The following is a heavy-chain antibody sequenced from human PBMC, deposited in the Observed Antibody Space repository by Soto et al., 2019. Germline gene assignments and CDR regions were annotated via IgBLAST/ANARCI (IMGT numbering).Heavy chain of an antibody. CDR2: ISSGGEYI. Sequence: EVQLVESGGGLVKPGGSLRLSCTASGLIFSNYGMNWVRQAAGKRPEWVSSISSGGEYIDYADSVKGRLTISRDNANNILYLQLTSLGVEITAVYYCATDGAAGAVMGVWGKGTRSPSP. D-gene: IGHD6-13*01. V-gene: IGHV3-21*06. CDR1: GLIFSNYG. CDR3: ATDGAAGAVMGV. J-gene: IGHJ6*03.